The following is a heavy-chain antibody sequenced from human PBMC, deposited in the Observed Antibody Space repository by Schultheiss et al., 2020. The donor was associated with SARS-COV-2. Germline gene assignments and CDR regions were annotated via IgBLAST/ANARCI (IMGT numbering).Heavy chain of an antibody. J-gene: IGHJ2*01. V-gene: IGHV3-13*04. CDR3: ARNWYFDL. Sequence: GGSLRLSCAASGFTFSSYDMHWVRQATGKGLEWVSAIGTAGDTYYQGSVKGRFTISRENAKNSLYLQMDSLRAEDMAVYYCARNWYFDLWGRGTLVTVSS. CDR2: IGTAGDT. CDR1: GFTFSSYD.